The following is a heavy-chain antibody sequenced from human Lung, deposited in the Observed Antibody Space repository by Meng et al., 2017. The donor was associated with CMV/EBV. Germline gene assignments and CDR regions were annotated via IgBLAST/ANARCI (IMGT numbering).Heavy chain of an antibody. Sequence: SXEASGFTFSSYNMNWVRQAPGKGLEWVSAISSSSSYTYYADSVKGRFTISRDNAKHSLYLQMNSLRAEDTAVYYCAREVFSTGNYYPDAFDIWGQGTLVXVSS. CDR1: GFTFSSYN. V-gene: IGHV3-21*01. J-gene: IGHJ3*02. CDR2: ISSSSSYT. D-gene: IGHD1-26*01. CDR3: AREVFSTGNYYPDAFDI.